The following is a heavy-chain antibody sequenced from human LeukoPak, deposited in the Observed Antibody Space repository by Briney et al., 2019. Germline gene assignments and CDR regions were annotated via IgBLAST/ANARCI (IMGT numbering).Heavy chain of an antibody. V-gene: IGHV4-38-2*01. CDR3: ARSTLSWDAFDI. Sequence: SETLSLTCAVSGYSISNGYYWVWIRQPPGRGLEWIGSLYHSDSAYYNTSLRSRVSMSVDTSKNQFSLTLSFVTAADTAVYYCARSTLSWDAFDIWGQGTMVTVSS. D-gene: IGHD6-13*01. CDR2: LYHSDSA. J-gene: IGHJ3*02. CDR1: GYSISNGYY.